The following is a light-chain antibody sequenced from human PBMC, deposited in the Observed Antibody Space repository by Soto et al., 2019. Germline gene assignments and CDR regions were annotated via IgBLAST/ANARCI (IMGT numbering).Light chain of an antibody. CDR1: QNINNY. Sequence: DIQMTQSPSSLSASVGDRVTITCQASQNINNYLNWYQQKPGRAPKLLIYDASNLEAGVPSRFRGSGSGTDFTFTISRLQPEDFATYYCQQSYSTLSITFGQGTRLEIK. V-gene: IGKV1-33*01. CDR3: QQSYSTLSIT. J-gene: IGKJ5*01. CDR2: DAS.